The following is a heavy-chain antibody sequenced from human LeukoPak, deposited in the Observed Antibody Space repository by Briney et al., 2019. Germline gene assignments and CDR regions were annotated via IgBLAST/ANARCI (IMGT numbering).Heavy chain of an antibody. J-gene: IGHJ4*02. CDR2: ISTTGST. V-gene: IGHV4-4*07. CDR1: GGSISTNY. D-gene: IGHD5-24*01. CDR3: AREVEMATQFDF. Sequence: SETLSLTCTVSGGSISTNYWSWIRQPAGRGLEWIGRISTTGSTNYNPSLKSRVTMSVDTSKNQFSLKLSSVTAADTAVYYCAREVEMATQFDFWGQGTLVTVSS.